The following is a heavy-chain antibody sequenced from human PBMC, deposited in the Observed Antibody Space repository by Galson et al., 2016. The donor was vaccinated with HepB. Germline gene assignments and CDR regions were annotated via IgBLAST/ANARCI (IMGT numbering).Heavy chain of an antibody. J-gene: IGHJ4*02. D-gene: IGHD3-16*01. CDR1: GHTFPTSS. Sequence: SVKVSCKASGHTFPTSSMQWVRQTRGQRLEWIGWIVVDSGNTNYDQRLQERVTITRDMSTRTTYMELSSLRSEDTAVYFCAAVPDDGGTDSWGQGTLVTVSS. V-gene: IGHV1-58*02. CDR2: IVVDSGNT. CDR3: AAVPDDGGTDS.